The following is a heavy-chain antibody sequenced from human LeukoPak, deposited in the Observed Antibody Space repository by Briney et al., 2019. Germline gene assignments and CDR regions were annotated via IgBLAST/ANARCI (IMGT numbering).Heavy chain of an antibody. CDR2: IKQDGNEK. CDR1: GFTFSSYL. D-gene: IGHD4-11*01. Sequence: QPGGSLRLSCAASGFTFSSYLMSWARQAPGKGLEWVANIKQDGNEKYYMDSVKGRFTISRDNAKNSLYLQMNSLRAEDTAVYCCAGGINRYSNYDDLDYWGQGTLVTVSS. J-gene: IGHJ4*02. CDR3: AGGINRYSNYDDLDY. V-gene: IGHV3-7*01.